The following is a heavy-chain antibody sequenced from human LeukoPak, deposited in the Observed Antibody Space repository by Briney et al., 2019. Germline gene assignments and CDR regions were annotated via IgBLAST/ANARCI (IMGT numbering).Heavy chain of an antibody. J-gene: IGHJ4*02. CDR1: GFTFDDYA. D-gene: IGHD4-17*01. CDR3: AREGHGDFPSSFDY. V-gene: IGHV3-9*01. CDR2: ISWNSGSI. Sequence: GRSLRLSCAASGFTFDDYAMHWVRQAPGKGLEWVSGISWNSGSIGYADSVKGRFTISRDNAKNSLYLQMNSLRAEDTAVYHCAREGHGDFPSSFDYWGQGTLVTVSS.